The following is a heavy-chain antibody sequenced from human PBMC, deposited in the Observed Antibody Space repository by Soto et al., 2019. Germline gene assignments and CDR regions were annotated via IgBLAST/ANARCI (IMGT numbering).Heavy chain of an antibody. D-gene: IGHD4-17*01. J-gene: IGHJ6*03. CDR1: SGSISSSNW. CDR2: IYHSGST. CDR3: ARAGFLDGDYYYYYMDV. V-gene: IGHV4-4*02. Sequence: PSETLSLTCAVSSGSISSSNWWSWVRQPPGKGLEWIGEIYHSGSTNYNPSLKSRVTISVDKSKNQFSLKLSSVTAADTAVYYCARAGFLDGDYYYYYMDVWGKGTTVT.